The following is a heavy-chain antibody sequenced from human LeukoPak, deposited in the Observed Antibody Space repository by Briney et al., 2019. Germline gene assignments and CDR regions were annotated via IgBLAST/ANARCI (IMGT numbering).Heavy chain of an antibody. D-gene: IGHD3-10*01. V-gene: IGHV3-11*04. CDR3: ARDIYGSGPPVGDAIDY. CDR1: GFTFSDYH. Sequence: GGSLRLSCAASGFTFSDYHMSWIRQAPGKGLEWVSYISSSGSTIYYADSVKGRFTISRDNAKNSLYLQVNSLRAEDTAVYYCARDIYGSGPPVGDAIDYWGQGTLVTVSS. J-gene: IGHJ4*02. CDR2: ISSSGSTI.